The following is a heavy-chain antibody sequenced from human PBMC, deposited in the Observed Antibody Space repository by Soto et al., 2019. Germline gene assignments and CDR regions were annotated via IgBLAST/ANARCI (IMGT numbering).Heavy chain of an antibody. V-gene: IGHV5-10-1*01. J-gene: IGHJ4*02. CDR3: ARQEYCSGGSCYHPHFDY. D-gene: IGHD2-15*01. CDR1: GYSFTSYW. Sequence: LGESLKISCKGSGYSFTSYWISWVRQMPGKGLEWMGRIDPSDSYTNYSPSFQGHVTISADKSISTAYLQWSSLKASDTAMYYCARQEYCSGGSCYHPHFDYWGQGTLVTVSS. CDR2: IDPSDSYT.